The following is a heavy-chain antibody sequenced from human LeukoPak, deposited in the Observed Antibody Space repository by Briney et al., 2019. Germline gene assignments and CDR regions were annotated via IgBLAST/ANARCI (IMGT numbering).Heavy chain of an antibody. D-gene: IGHD3-10*01. J-gene: IGHJ5*02. CDR1: GFTFSSYA. Sequence: GGSLRLSCAASGFTFSSYAMSWVRQAPGKGLEWVSGISGSGGSTYYADSVKGRFTISRYNSKNTLHLQMNSLRAEDTAVYYCAKLPINSLGDYGSGTYRFDPWGQGILVTVSS. V-gene: IGHV3-23*01. CDR3: AKLPINSLGDYGSGTYRFDP. CDR2: ISGSGGST.